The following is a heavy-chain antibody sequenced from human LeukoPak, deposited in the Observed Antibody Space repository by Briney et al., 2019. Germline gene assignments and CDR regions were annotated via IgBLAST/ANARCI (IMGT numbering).Heavy chain of an antibody. D-gene: IGHD6-13*01. Sequence: GASVKVSCKVSGYTLTELSMHWVRQAPGKGLEWMGGFDPEDGETIYAQKFQGRVTMTEDTSTDTAYMELSSLRSEDTAVYYCATVTAAVGYFQHWGQGTLVTVSS. CDR3: ATVTAAVGYFQH. CDR1: GYTLTELS. V-gene: IGHV1-24*01. CDR2: FDPEDGET. J-gene: IGHJ1*01.